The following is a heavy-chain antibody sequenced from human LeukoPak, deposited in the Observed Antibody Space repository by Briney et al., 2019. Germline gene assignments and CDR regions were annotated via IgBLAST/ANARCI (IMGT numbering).Heavy chain of an antibody. CDR2: IIPIFGRT. J-gene: IGHJ4*02. CDR1: RGSFSSYA. V-gene: IGHV1-69*05. D-gene: IGHD6-19*01. Sequence: FSVKVSCKPSRGSFSSYAISWVRQAPGQGLEWMGGIIPIFGRTNYAQKFQCRVTITTDEPTSTAYMELSSLRSEDTAVYYCAREGSSGWYGWYFDYWGQGTLVTVSS. CDR3: AREGSSGWYGWYFDY.